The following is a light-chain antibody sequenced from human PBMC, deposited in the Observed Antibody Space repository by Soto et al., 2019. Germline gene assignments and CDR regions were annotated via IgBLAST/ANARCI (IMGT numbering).Light chain of an antibody. V-gene: IGKV1-8*01. Sequence: AIRMTQSPSSFSASTGDRVTITCRASQGISSYLAWYQQKPGKAPKLLIYAASTLQSGVPSRFSGSGSGTDFTLTISCLQSEDFATYYCQQYYSYPPVFSQGTKLEIK. CDR3: QQYYSYPPV. CDR1: QGISSY. CDR2: AAS. J-gene: IGKJ2*01.